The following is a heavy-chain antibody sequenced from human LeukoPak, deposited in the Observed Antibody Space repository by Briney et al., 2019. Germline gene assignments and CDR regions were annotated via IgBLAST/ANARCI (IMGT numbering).Heavy chain of an antibody. CDR2: FDPEDGET. D-gene: IGHD3-22*01. J-gene: IGHJ5*02. V-gene: IGHV1-24*01. CDR1: GYTFTSYY. Sequence: ASVKVSCKASGYTFTSYYLHWVRQAPGQGLEWMGGFDPEDGETIYAQKFQGRVTMTEDTSTDTAYMELSSLRSEDTAVYYCATVGGSSGYYYRGDWFDPWGQGTLVTVSS. CDR3: ATVGGSSGYYYRGDWFDP.